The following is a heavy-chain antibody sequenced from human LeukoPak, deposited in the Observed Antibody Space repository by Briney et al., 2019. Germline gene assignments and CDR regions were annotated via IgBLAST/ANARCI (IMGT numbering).Heavy chain of an antibody. CDR2: IIPIFGTA. Sequence: VASVKVSCKASGGTFSSYAISWVRQAPGQGLEWMGVIIPIFGTANYAQKFQGRVTITTDESTSTAYMELSSLRSEDTAVYYCARGPGLLYATYYYMDVWGKGTTVTVSS. J-gene: IGHJ6*03. CDR1: GGTFSSYA. V-gene: IGHV1-69*05. D-gene: IGHD3-3*01. CDR3: ARGPGLLYATYYYMDV.